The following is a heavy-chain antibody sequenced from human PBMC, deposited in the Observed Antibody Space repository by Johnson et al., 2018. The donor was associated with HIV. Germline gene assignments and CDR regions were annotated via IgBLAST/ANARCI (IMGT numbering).Heavy chain of an antibody. V-gene: IGHV3-33*08. J-gene: IGHJ3*02. CDR2: IWYDGDNQ. D-gene: IGHD2-8*01. CDR1: RFTFNSYG. CDR3: AGEGGGPMGDAFDI. Sequence: QVQLVESGGGVVQPGRSLRLSSAASRFTFNSYGMHWVRQAPGKGLEWVAVIWYDGDNQYYGDSVKGRFTISRDNSKNTLYLQMNSLRPEDTAVYYCAGEGGGPMGDAFDIWGQGTMVTVSS.